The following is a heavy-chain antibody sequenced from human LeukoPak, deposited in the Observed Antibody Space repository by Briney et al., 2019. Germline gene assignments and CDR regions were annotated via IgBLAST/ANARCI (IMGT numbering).Heavy chain of an antibody. Sequence: ASVKVSCKASGGTFSSYAISWVRQAPGQGLEWMGRIIPILGIANYAQKFQGRVTITADTPTNTANMELSSLRSEDTAVYYCATAILHYWGQGTLVTVSS. D-gene: IGHD2/OR15-2a*01. J-gene: IGHJ4*02. V-gene: IGHV1-69*04. CDR3: ATAILHY. CDR2: IIPILGIA. CDR1: GGTFSSYA.